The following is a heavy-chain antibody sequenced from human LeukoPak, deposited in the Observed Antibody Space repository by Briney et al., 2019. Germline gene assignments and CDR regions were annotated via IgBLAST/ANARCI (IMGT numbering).Heavy chain of an antibody. J-gene: IGHJ4*02. V-gene: IGHV4-34*01. CDR1: GGSFSGYY. CDR2: INHSGST. D-gene: IGHD3-22*01. Sequence: SETLSLTCAVYGGSFSGYYWSWIRQPPGKGLEWIGEINHSGSTNYNPSLKSRVTISVDTSKNQFSLKLSSVTAADTAVYYCARVKLKFVYYDGSGHLDYWGQGTLVTVSS. CDR3: ARVKLKFVYYDGSGHLDY.